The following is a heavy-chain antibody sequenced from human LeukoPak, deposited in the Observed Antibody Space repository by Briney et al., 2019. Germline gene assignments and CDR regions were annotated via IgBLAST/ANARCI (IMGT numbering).Heavy chain of an antibody. Sequence: ASVTVSCKASGYTFTGYYMHWVRQAPGQGLEWMGWINPNSGGTNYAQKFQGRVTMTRDTSISTAYMELSRLRSDDTAVYYCARGTVVVTAAIGYVRTWGQGTLVTVSS. CDR1: GYTFTGYY. J-gene: IGHJ5*02. CDR2: INPNSGGT. D-gene: IGHD2-2*01. CDR3: ARGTVVVTAAIGYVRT. V-gene: IGHV1-2*02.